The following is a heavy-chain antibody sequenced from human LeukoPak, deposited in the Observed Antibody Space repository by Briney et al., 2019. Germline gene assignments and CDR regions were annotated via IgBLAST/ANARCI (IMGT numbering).Heavy chain of an antibody. J-gene: IGHJ4*02. V-gene: IGHV4-59*01. CDR2: IHYSGST. CDR3: AKMTAMGLNQDY. CDR1: GGSISSYY. D-gene: IGHD5-18*01. Sequence: SETLSLTCTVSGGSISSYYWSWIRQPPGKGLEWIGYIHYSGSTDYNPSLKSRVIISLDTSKNQFSLKLSSVTAADTAVYYCAKMTAMGLNQDYWGQGTLVTVSS.